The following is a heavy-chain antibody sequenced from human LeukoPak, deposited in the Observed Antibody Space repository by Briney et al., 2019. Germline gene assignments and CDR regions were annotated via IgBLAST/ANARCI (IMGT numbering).Heavy chain of an antibody. D-gene: IGHD3-16*01. V-gene: IGHV4-59*01. CDR2: FHNSGTS. CDR1: GGSISSYY. Sequence: SETLSLTCTVSGGSISSYYWSWIRQPAGKGLEWIGYFHNSGTSTYNPSLKSRVTISADTSKNQFSLKLNSLTTADTAVYYCTRGAGWLIDYWGQGILVTASS. J-gene: IGHJ4*02. CDR3: TRGAGWLIDY.